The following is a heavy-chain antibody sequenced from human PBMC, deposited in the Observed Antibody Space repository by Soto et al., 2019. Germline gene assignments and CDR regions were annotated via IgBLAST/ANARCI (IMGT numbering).Heavy chain of an antibody. V-gene: IGHV4-59*01. CDR3: ASAFSGYYYTDAFDI. D-gene: IGHD3-22*01. CDR1: GGSISSYY. J-gene: IGHJ3*02. Sequence: SETLSLTCTVSGGSISSYYRSWIRQPPGKGLEWIGYIYYSGSTNYNPSLKSRVTISVDTSKNQFSLKLSSVTAADTAVYYCASAFSGYYYTDAFDIWGQGTMVTVSS. CDR2: IYYSGST.